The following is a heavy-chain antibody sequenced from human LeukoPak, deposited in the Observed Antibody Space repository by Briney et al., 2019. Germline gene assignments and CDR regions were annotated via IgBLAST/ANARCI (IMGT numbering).Heavy chain of an antibody. CDR2: ISGGGGNT. Sequence: GGSLRLSCAASKFAFSSYAMSWVRQAPGKGLEWVSAISGGGGNTYYADSVKGRFTISRDNAKNSLFLQMNSLRAEDTAVYYCARDTRTFDYWGQGTLVTVSS. D-gene: IGHD1-26*01. J-gene: IGHJ4*02. CDR3: ARDTRTFDY. V-gene: IGHV3-23*01. CDR1: KFAFSSYA.